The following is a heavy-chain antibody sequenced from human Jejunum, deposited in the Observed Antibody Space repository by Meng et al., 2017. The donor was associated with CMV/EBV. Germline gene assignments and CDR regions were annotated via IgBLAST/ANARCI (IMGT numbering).Heavy chain of an antibody. J-gene: IGHJ5*02. D-gene: IGHD3-10*01. CDR1: GFTFSSYH. CDR2: ISDKSNYI. V-gene: IGHV3-21*01. Sequence: ASGFTFSSYHKNCDRQAPGKELEWVSSISDKSNYIFYRDSVEGRFTISRDNAKNSLFLQMNSLRAEDSAVYYCARDMVWGDPNSFDAWGQGTLVTVSS. CDR3: ARDMVWGDPNSFDA.